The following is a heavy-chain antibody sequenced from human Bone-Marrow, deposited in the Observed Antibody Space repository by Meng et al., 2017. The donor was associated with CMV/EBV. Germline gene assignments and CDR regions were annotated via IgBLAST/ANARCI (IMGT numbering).Heavy chain of an antibody. D-gene: IGHD3-22*01. J-gene: IGHJ4*02. CDR1: GFSFSDYD. V-gene: IGHV3-30*02. CDR3: ARDLSFRSYYEAGGFDY. CDR2: IRSDASNE. Sequence: GGSLRLSCAASGFSFSDYDMHWVRQGPGKGLEWVASIRSDASNEYYVDSVKGRFTISRDNPKNALYLHLNNLRPEDTAVYYCARDLSFRSYYEAGGFDYWGQGTLVTVSS.